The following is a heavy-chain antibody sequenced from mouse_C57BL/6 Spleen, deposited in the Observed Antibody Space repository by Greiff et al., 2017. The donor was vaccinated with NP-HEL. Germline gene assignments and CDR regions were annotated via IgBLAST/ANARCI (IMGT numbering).Heavy chain of an antibody. D-gene: IGHD1-1*01. CDR1: GYAFSSSW. Sequence: VQLQQSGPELVKPGASVKISCKASGYAFSSSWMNWVKQRPGKGLEWIGRIYPGDGDTNYNGKFKGKATLTADKSSSTAYMQLSSLTSEDSAVYFCARRGVITTGFDYWGQGTTLTVSS. J-gene: IGHJ2*01. CDR3: ARRGVITTGFDY. CDR2: IYPGDGDT. V-gene: IGHV1-82*01.